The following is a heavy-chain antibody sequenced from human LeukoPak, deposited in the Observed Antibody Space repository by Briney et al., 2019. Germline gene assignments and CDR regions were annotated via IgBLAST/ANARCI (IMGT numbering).Heavy chain of an antibody. CDR3: ARDNSYSDSSWWFDP. D-gene: IGHD1-26*01. V-gene: IGHV1-46*01. Sequence: ASVKVSCTASGCIFTAHYLHWVRQAPGQGLEWMGLINPSGSSTLYAQKFQGRVTMTRDTSTNTDYMELSSLRSEDTAVYYCARDNSYSDSSWWFDPWGQGTLVTVSS. CDR2: INPSGSST. CDR1: GCIFTAHY. J-gene: IGHJ5*02.